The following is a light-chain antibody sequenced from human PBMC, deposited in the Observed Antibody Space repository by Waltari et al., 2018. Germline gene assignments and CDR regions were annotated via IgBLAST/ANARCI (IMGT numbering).Light chain of an antibody. CDR2: GAS. Sequence: EVVMTQSPAALSVSPGERVTLSCKASQNIDNNLAWYQQKPGQSPRLLIYGASTRATGVPARFSGSGSGTEFTLTISSLQSEDCAVFYCQQYNSWPPLTFGGGTKVEIK. CDR1: QNIDNN. CDR3: QQYNSWPPLT. V-gene: IGKV3-15*01. J-gene: IGKJ4*01.